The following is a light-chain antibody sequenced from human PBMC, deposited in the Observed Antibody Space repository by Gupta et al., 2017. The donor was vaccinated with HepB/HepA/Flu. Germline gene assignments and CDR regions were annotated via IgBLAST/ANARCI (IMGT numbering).Light chain of an antibody. CDR2: DVS. Sequence: QSALTQSDSVSGPPGPSITTSSPGTSSDVGGYNYVSWYQQYPGKAPKLLIYDVSNRPSGVSNRFSGSKSGNTASLTISGLQAEDEADYYVSSYTSISPYVFGTGTKVTVL. CDR3: SSYTSISPYV. V-gene: IGLV2-14*03. J-gene: IGLJ1*01. CDR1: SSDVGGYNY.